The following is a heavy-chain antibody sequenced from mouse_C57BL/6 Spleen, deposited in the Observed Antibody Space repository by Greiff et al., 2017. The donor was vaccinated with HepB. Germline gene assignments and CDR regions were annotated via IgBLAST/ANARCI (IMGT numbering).Heavy chain of an antibody. D-gene: IGHD2-5*01. CDR1: GYTFTDYY. Sequence: QVQLQQSGAELVRPGASVKLSCKASGYTFTDYYINWVKQRPGQGLEWIARIYPGSGNTYYNEKFKGKATLTAEKSSSTAYMQLSSLTSEDSAVYFCANSNYEAMDYWGQGTSVTVSS. V-gene: IGHV1-76*01. J-gene: IGHJ4*01. CDR2: IYPGSGNT. CDR3: ANSNYEAMDY.